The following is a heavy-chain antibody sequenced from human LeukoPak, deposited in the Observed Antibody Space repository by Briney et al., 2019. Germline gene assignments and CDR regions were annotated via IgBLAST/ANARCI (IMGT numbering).Heavy chain of an antibody. D-gene: IGHD1-1*01. V-gene: IGHV4-38-2*02. CDR1: GYSISSGYY. CDR3: ARELRAENKSWIDD. J-gene: IGHJ4*02. Sequence: PSETLSLTCTVSGYSISSGYYWGWIRQPPGKGLEWIGSIYHSGNSYYNPSLKSRVTISVDTSKNQFSLRLSSVTAADTAVYYCARELRAENKSWIDDWGQGTPVTVSS. CDR2: IYHSGNS.